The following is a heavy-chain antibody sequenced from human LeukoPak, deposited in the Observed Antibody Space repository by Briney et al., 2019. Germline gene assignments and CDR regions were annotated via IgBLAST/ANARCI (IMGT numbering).Heavy chain of an antibody. V-gene: IGHV3-23*01. CDR2: INISGGST. CDR3: AKGESKDYLNYFDYLNYFDH. Sequence: GGSLRLSCAASGFTFSNHAMTWVRQAPGKGLEWVSTINISGGSTFYADSVEGRFTISRDNSKNTLSLQMNSLRAEDTAIYYCAKGESKDYLNYFDYLNYFDHWGQGALVTVSS. D-gene: IGHD2/OR15-2a*01. CDR1: GFTFSNHA. J-gene: IGHJ4*02.